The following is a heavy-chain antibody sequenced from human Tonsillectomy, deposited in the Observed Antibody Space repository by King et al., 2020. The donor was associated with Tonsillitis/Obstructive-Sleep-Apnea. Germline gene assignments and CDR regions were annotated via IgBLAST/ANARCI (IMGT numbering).Heavy chain of an antibody. CDR3: ARDLDIVVVSADAFDI. J-gene: IGHJ3*02. CDR1: GGSFSGYY. V-gene: IGHV4-34*01. D-gene: IGHD2-15*01. CDR2: INHSGST. Sequence: QVQLQQWGAGLLKPSETLSLTCAVYGGSFSGYYWSWIRQPPGKGLEWIGEINHSGSTNYTPSLKSRVTISVDTSKNQFSLKLSSVTAADTAVYYCARDLDIVVVSADAFDIWGQGTMVTVSS.